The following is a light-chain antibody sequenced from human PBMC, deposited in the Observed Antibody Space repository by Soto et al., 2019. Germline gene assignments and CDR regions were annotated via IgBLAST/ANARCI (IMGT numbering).Light chain of an antibody. J-gene: IGLJ3*02. CDR3: GTWASSLSSWV. CDR1: SSNIGNNY. Sequence: QSVLTQPPSVSAAPGQKVTISCSGSSSNIGNNYVSWYQQLPGTAPKVLIYDNNKRPSGIPDRFSGSKSGTSATLGITGLQTGDEADYYCGTWASSLSSWVFGGGTKLTVL. CDR2: DNN. V-gene: IGLV1-51*01.